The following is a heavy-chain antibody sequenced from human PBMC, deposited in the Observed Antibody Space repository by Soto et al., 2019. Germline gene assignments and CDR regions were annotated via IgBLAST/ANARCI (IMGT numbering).Heavy chain of an antibody. V-gene: IGHV3-21*01. D-gene: IGHD2-21*02. CDR1: GFTFSSYS. CDR3: SRDFHDCVSCRFDP. J-gene: IGHJ5*02. CDR2: ISSSSSFI. Sequence: EVLLVESGGGLVKPGGSLRLSCAASGFTFSSYSMNWVRQAPGKGLEWVSSISSSSSFIYYADSLKGRFTISRDNAKNSLYMQMNSMRAEGTASDYCSRDFHDCVSCRFDPWGQGTLVTVSS.